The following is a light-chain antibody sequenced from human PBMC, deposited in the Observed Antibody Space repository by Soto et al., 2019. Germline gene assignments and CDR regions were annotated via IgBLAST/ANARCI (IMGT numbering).Light chain of an antibody. CDR2: EVT. J-gene: IGLJ1*01. Sequence: QSALAQPASVSGSPGQSITISCTGTSRDVGGYNSVSRYQQHPGKAPKLMIYEVTNRPSGVSNRFSGSKSGNTASLTISGLQAEDEADYYCSSYTSGSAIYVFGTGTKVTVL. CDR1: SRDVGGYNS. V-gene: IGLV2-14*01. CDR3: SSYTSGSAIYV.